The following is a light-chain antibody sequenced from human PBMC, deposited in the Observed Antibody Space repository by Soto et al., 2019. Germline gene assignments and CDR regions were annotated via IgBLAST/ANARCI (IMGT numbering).Light chain of an antibody. J-gene: IGKJ5*01. CDR1: QSVSGSY. Sequence: ENVLTQSPGTLSFSPGERATLSFGASQSVSGSYLAWYQQKPGQAPRLLIYDASNRATGIPARFSGSGSGTDFTLTISSLEPEDFAVYYCQQRSNWPPITFGQGTRLEI. V-gene: IGKV3-11*01. CDR3: QQRSNWPPIT. CDR2: DAS.